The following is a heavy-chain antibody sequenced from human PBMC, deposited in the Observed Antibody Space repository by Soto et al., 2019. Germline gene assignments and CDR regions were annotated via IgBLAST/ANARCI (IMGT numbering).Heavy chain of an antibody. D-gene: IGHD3-16*01. Sequence: EVQLLASGGGLVQPGGSLRLSCAASGFTFYSYAMDWVRQAPGKGLEWVSSISARSDNTYYADSVKGRFTISRDHSKSTLYLQVNSLIAEDTAIYYCAKRGDSYYYGMNVWGQGTTVTVSS. V-gene: IGHV3-23*01. CDR3: AKRGDSYYYGMNV. CDR2: ISARSDNT. CDR1: GFTFYSYA. J-gene: IGHJ6*02.